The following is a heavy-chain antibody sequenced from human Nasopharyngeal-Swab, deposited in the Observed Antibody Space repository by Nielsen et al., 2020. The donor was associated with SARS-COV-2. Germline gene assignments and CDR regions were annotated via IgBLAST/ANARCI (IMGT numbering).Heavy chain of an antibody. CDR2: IKQDGSEK. V-gene: IGHV3-7*01. J-gene: IGHJ4*02. CDR1: GFTLSGYS. D-gene: IGHD6-19*01. CDR3: ARDSSGWYPDLDY. Sequence: GGSLTLSCAASGFTLSGYSMSWVRQAPGKGLEWVANIKQDGSEKYYVDSVEGRFTISRDSAKNSLFLQMNSLRAEDTAVYYCARDSSGWYPDLDYWGQGTLVTVSS.